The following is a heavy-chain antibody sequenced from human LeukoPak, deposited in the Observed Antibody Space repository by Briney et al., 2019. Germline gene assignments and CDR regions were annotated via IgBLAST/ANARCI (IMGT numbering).Heavy chain of an antibody. CDR1: GFTFSSYA. CDR2: IRYDGSNK. CDR3: AKDMGLYCSGGSCYFD. D-gene: IGHD2-15*01. V-gene: IGHV3-30*02. J-gene: IGHJ4*02. Sequence: GGSLRLSCAASGFTFSSYAMHWVRQAPGKGLEWVAFIRYDGSNKYYADSVKGRFTISRDNSRNTLYLQMNSLRAEATAVYYCAKDMGLYCSGGSCYFDWGQGTLVTVSS.